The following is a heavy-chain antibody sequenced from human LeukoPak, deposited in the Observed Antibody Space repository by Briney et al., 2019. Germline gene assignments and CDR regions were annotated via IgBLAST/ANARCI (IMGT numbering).Heavy chain of an antibody. V-gene: IGHV4-39*07. CDR3: ARDLATIFEYNWFDP. CDR2: IYYSGST. D-gene: IGHD3-3*01. J-gene: IGHJ5*02. Sequence: PSETLSLTCTVSGGSISSSSYYWGWIRQPPGKGLEWIGSIYYSGSTYYNPSLKSRVTISVDTSKNQFSLKLSSVTAADTAVYYCARDLATIFEYNWFDPWGQGTLVTVSS. CDR1: GGSISSSSYY.